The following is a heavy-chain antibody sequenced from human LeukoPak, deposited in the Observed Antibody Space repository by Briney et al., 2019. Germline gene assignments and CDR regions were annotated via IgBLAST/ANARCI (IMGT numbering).Heavy chain of an antibody. Sequence: SETPSLTCAVYGGSFSGYYWSWIRQPPGKGLERIGEINHSGSTNYNPSLKSRVTISVDTSKNQFSLKLSSVTAADTAVYYCARSSRIAAAGFFFGYWGQGTLVTVSS. CDR1: GGSFSGYY. D-gene: IGHD6-13*01. V-gene: IGHV4-34*01. J-gene: IGHJ4*02. CDR3: ARSSRIAAAGFFFGY. CDR2: INHSGST.